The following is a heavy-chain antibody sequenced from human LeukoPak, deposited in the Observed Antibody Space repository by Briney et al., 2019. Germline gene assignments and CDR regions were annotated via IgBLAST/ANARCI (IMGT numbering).Heavy chain of an antibody. V-gene: IGHV3-23*01. D-gene: IGHD3-16*01. J-gene: IGHJ5*02. CDR2: ISGSTNNT. Sequence: GGSLRLSCAASGFTFSTYAMSWVRQAPGKGLEWVSTISGSTNNTYHADSVKGRFTISRDNSKNTLYLQMNSLRAEDTAIYYCAKRPDSRKGGWFDPWGQGTLVTVSS. CDR1: GFTFSTYA. CDR3: AKRPDSRKGGWFDP.